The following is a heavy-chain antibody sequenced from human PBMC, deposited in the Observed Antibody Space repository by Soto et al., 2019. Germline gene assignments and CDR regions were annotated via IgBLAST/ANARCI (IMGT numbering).Heavy chain of an antibody. CDR3: ARGMTPPGAPAWYYFDS. J-gene: IGHJ4*02. V-gene: IGHV4-4*07. D-gene: IGHD2-8*02. CDR2: FSLSGTT. CDR1: GASITGSFF. Sequence: SETLSLTCTVSGASITGSFFWSWIRQPAGKGLEWIGRFSLSGTTNYNPSLRSRVTMSADVSKNQFPLRLTSVTAADTALYYCARGMTPPGAPAWYYFDSWGQGTLVTVSS.